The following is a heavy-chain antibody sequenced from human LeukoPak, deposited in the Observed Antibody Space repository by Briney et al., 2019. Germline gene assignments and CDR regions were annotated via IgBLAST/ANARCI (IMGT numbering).Heavy chain of an antibody. D-gene: IGHD1-26*01. CDR2: IRDSGSST. V-gene: IGHV3-23*01. Sequence: GGALRLSCAASGFTFSSHAMSWVRQAPGKGLEWVSAIRDSGSSTHYADSVKGRFTTSRDNSKNTLSLQMNSLRAEDTAIYYCAKYGPQDSGSSHFDYWGQGALVTVSS. J-gene: IGHJ4*02. CDR3: AKYGPQDSGSSHFDY. CDR1: GFTFSSHA.